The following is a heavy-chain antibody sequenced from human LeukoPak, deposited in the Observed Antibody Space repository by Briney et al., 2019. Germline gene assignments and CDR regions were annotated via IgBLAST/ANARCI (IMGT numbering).Heavy chain of an antibody. CDR2: IKQDGTEI. J-gene: IGHJ2*01. CDR3: ARAEAYSSGWNWYFDL. D-gene: IGHD6-25*01. CDR1: GFTFRSYW. V-gene: IGHV3-7*01. Sequence: GGSLRLSCAASGFTFRSYWMSWVRQAPGKGLEWVANIKQDGTEIYYVDSVKGRFTISRDNAKNALYLQMNSLRAEDTAVFYCARAEAYSSGWNWYFDLWGRGTLLTVSS.